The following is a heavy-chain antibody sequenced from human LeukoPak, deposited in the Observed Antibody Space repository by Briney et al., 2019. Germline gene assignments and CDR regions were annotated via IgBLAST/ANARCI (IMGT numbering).Heavy chain of an antibody. CDR3: ARDQELVRGYSYGANNFYYYGMDV. Sequence: SETLSLTCTVSGGSISSYSWTWIWQPPGKGLEWIGYVSYNGNTNYNPSLKSQVTILIHTSENKDSLKLTSVTAADTAVYYCARDQELVRGYSYGANNFYYYGMDVWGQGTPVTVSS. J-gene: IGHJ6*02. D-gene: IGHD5-18*01. CDR2: VSYNGNT. V-gene: IGHV4-59*01. CDR1: GGSISSYS.